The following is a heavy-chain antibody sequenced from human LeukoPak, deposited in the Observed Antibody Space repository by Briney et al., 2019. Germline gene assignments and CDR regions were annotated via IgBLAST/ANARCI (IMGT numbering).Heavy chain of an antibody. V-gene: IGHV1-24*01. CDR1: GYTFTSYY. J-gene: IGHJ4*02. CDR2: FDPEDGKT. Sequence: ASVKVSCKASGYTFTSYYMHWVRQAPGKGPEWMGGFDPEDGKTIYAQRFQVRVIMTEDPFTDTAYMELSSLRSEDTAVYYCAKTKSSYYDGSGYYYDYWGQGTLVTVSS. D-gene: IGHD3-22*01. CDR3: AKTKSSYYDGSGYYYDY.